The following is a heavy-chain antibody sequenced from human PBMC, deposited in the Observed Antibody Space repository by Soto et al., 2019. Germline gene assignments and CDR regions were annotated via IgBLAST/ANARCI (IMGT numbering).Heavy chain of an antibody. J-gene: IGHJ4*02. V-gene: IGHV3-13*01. CDR1: GFSFSSYD. CDR2: IGIAGAT. Sequence: EVQLVASGGGLVQPGGSLRLSCAVSGFSFSSYDMHWVRQATGKGLEWVSAIGIAGATYYAGSVKGRFTISRENAKNSLYLQMNSLRAEDTAVYYCARDAPPDYWGQGTLVAVSS. CDR3: ARDAPPDY.